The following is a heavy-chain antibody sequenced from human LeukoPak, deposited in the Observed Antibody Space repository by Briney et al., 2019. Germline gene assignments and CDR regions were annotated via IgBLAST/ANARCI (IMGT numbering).Heavy chain of an antibody. J-gene: IGHJ4*02. V-gene: IGHV1-2*02. D-gene: IGHD6-19*01. CDR3: ARDRKQWLGGGYFDY. CDR2: INPNSGGT. Sequence: ASVKVSCKASGYTFTGYYMHWVRQAPGHGLEWMGWINPNSGGTNYAQKFQGRVTMTRDTSISTAYMELSRLRSDDTAVYYCARDRKQWLGGGYFDYWGQGTLVTVSS. CDR1: GYTFTGYY.